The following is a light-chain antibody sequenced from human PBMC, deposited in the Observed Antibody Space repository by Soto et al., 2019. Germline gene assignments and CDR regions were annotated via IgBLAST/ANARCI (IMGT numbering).Light chain of an antibody. CDR3: QQLNSYPPWT. CDR2: AAS. CDR1: QGISSY. J-gene: IGKJ1*01. Sequence: IQLTQSPSSLSASVGDRVTITCRASQGISSYLAWYQQQPGKAPKLLIYAASTLQSGVPSRFSGSGSGTDFTLTISSLQPEDFATYYCQQLNSYPPWTFGQGTKVEI. V-gene: IGKV1-9*01.